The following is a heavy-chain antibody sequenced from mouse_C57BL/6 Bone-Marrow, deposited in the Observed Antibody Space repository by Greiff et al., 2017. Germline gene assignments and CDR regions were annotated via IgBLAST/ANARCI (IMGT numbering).Heavy chain of an antibody. CDR2: IWSGGST. D-gene: IGHD1-1*01. Sequence: QVQLQQSGPGLVQPSQSLSITCTVSGFSLTSYGVHWVRQSPGKGLEWLGVIWSGGSTDYNAAFISRLSISKDNSKSQVFFKMNSLQADDTAIYYCAGLITTVVAHWYFDVWGTGTTVTVSS. CDR3: AGLITTVVAHWYFDV. CDR1: GFSLTSYG. J-gene: IGHJ1*03. V-gene: IGHV2-2*01.